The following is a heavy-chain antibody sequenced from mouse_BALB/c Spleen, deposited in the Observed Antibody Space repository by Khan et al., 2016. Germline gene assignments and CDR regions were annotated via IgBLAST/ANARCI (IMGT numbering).Heavy chain of an antibody. CDR3: ASKVYYFDY. CDR2: ISSGGSA. J-gene: IGHJ2*01. CDR1: GFTFSTYA. Sequence: EVELVESGGGLVKPGGSLKLSCAASGFTFSTYAMSWVRQTPEKRLEWVASISSGGSAFYPDILKGRFTISRDNARNIRYLQMSSLRSEDTDMYYCASKVYYFDYWGQGTTLTVSS. V-gene: IGHV5-6-5*01.